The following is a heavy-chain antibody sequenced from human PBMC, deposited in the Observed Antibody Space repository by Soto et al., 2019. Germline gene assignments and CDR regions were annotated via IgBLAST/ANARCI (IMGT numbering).Heavy chain of an antibody. CDR3: AKPVQRSGYYYDYWYFDV. D-gene: IGHD3-22*01. CDR1: GFTFSSYC. J-gene: IGHJ2*01. V-gene: IGHV3-30*18. Sequence: QVQLVESGGGVVQPGRSLRLSCAASGFTFSSYCMHWVRQAPGKGLEWVAVISHDGSTKYYVDSVKGRFTISRDNSKNTLHLQMNSLSPEDTALYYCAKPVQRSGYYYDYWYFDVWGRGTLVTVSS. CDR2: ISHDGSTK.